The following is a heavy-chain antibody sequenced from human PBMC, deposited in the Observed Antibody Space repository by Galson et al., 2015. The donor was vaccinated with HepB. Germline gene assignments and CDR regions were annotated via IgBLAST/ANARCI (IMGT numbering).Heavy chain of an antibody. J-gene: IGHJ6*03. CDR2: IYSGGST. CDR3: ASPDPRNNSNFYYYYYMDV. V-gene: IGHV3-53*01. D-gene: IGHD4-11*01. Sequence: SLRLSCAASGFTVSSNYMSWVRQAPGKGLEWVSVIYSGGSTYYADSVKGRFTISRDNSKNTLYLQMNSLRAEDTAVYYCASPDPRNNSNFYYYYYMDVWGKGTTVTVSS. CDR1: GFTVSSNY.